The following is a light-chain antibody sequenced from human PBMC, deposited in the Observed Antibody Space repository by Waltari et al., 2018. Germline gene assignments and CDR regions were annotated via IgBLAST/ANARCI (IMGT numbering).Light chain of an antibody. V-gene: IGKV3-20*01. CDR2: GAS. Sequence: VLTQSPGTLSLSPGESATLSCRASQRLNKNYLAWYQQKPGQPPRLLIYGASSRAAGIPDRFSGSGSGTDFTLTISRLDPEDFAIYYCQQYGSSVMYTFGQGTKLEIK. CDR1: QRLNKNY. J-gene: IGKJ2*01. CDR3: QQYGSSVMYT.